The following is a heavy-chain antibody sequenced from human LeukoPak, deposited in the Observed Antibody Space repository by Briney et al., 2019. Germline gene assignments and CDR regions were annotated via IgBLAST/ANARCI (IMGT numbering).Heavy chain of an antibody. V-gene: IGHV3-23*01. CDR1: GFIFSRYG. CDR3: AKDHLPGIVVADRDC. CDR2: ISGSGGTT. Sequence: GGSLRLSCAASGFIFSRYGMSWVRQAPGKGLEWVSAISGSGGTTYYADSVKGRFTISRDNSKNTLYLQINSLRAEDTAVYYCAKDHLPGIVVADRDCWGQGTLVTVSS. J-gene: IGHJ4*02. D-gene: IGHD6-19*01.